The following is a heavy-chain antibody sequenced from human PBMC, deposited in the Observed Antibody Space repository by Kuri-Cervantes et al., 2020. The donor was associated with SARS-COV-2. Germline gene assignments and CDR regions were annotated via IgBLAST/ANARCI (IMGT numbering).Heavy chain of an antibody. CDR2: ISGSGGST. D-gene: IGHD2/OR15-2a*01. Sequence: GESLKISCAASGFTFSSYAMSWVRQAPGKGLEWVSAISGSGGSTYYADSVKGRFTISRDDAKNSLYLQMSSLRAEDTAVYYCAREGTHLSSYYYMDVWGKGTTVTVSS. J-gene: IGHJ6*03. CDR1: GFTFSSYA. V-gene: IGHV3-23*01. CDR3: AREGTHLSSYYYMDV.